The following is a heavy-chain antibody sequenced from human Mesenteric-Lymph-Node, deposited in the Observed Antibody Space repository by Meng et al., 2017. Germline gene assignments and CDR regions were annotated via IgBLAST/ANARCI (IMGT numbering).Heavy chain of an antibody. Sequence: GQVKESGPGLGKPSETLSLPCVVSGASISSGNWWNWVRQPPGKGLEWIGDIYHSGSTNYNPSLKSRVTISVDTSKNQFSLNLKSMTAADTAVYYCARLDQALDYWGQGTLVTVSS. V-gene: IGHV4-4*02. D-gene: IGHD3-9*01. CDR3: ARLDQALDY. CDR1: GASISSGNW. J-gene: IGHJ4*02. CDR2: IYHSGST.